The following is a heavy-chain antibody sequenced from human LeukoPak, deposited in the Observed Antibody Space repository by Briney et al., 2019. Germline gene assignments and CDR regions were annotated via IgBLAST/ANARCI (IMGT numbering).Heavy chain of an antibody. CDR2: IYNSGTT. CDR1: GGSIRNSSFY. J-gene: IGHJ5*02. D-gene: IGHD3-3*01. Sequence: SETLSLTCAVSGGSIRNSSFYWGWIRQPPGKGLEWIASIYNSGTTYYNPSLKSRITIFVDTSKNQVSLKLRSVTAADTAVYYCARPTSFFWFDPWGQGTLVTVSS. V-gene: IGHV4-39*01. CDR3: ARPTSFFWFDP.